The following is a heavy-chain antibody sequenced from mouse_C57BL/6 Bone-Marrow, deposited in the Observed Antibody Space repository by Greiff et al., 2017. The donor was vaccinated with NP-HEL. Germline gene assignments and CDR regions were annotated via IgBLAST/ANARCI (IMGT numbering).Heavy chain of an antibody. CDR3: TRSSMVTTWDAMDY. Sequence: QVQLQQSGAELVRPGASVTLSCKASGYTFTDYEMHWVKQTPVHGLDWIGAIDPETGGTAYNQKFKGKAILTADKSSSTAYMELRSLTSEDSAVYYCTRSSMVTTWDAMDYWGQGTSVTVSS. CDR2: IDPETGGT. CDR1: GYTFTDYE. J-gene: IGHJ4*01. D-gene: IGHD2-2*01. V-gene: IGHV1-15*01.